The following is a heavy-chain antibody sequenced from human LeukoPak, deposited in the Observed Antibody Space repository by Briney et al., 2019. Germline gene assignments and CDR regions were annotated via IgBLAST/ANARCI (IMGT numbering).Heavy chain of an antibody. CDR2: IWYHGNEI. J-gene: IGHJ4*02. CDR1: GFTFSNYG. V-gene: IGHV3-33*08. D-gene: IGHD5-12*01. CDR3: VRGSGGDGYGYWGDN. Sequence: GGSLRLSCAGSGFTFSNYGMHWVRQAPGKGLEWVAVIWYHGNEIHYVDSVKGRFTISRDNFRNTLYLQMNNLRAEDSAVYYCVRGSGGDGYGYWGDNWGQGTLVTVSS.